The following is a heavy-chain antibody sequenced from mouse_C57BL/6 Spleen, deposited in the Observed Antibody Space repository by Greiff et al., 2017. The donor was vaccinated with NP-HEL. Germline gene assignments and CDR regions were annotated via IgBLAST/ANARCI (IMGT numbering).Heavy chain of an antibody. CDR1: GYTFTSYW. Sequence: QVHVKQSGAELAKPGASVKLSCKASGYTFTSYWMHWVKQRPGQGLEWIGYINPSSGYTKYNQKFKDKATLTADKSSSTAYMQLSSLTYEDSAVYYCARGVGSSPLAMDYWGQGTSVTVSS. D-gene: IGHD1-1*01. J-gene: IGHJ4*01. CDR3: ARGVGSSPLAMDY. CDR2: INPSSGYT. V-gene: IGHV1-7*01.